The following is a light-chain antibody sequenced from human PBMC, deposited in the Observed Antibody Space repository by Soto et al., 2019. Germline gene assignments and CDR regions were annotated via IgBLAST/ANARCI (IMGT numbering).Light chain of an antibody. CDR2: AAS. CDR3: QQSYSTPWT. J-gene: IGKJ1*01. V-gene: IGKV1-39*01. Sequence: DIQMTQSPSSLSASVGDRVTITCRASQSISSYLNWYQQKPWKAPKLLIYAASSLQSGVPSRFSGSGSGTDFTLTISSMQHEDFATYYCQQSYSTPWTFGQGTKVEIK. CDR1: QSISSY.